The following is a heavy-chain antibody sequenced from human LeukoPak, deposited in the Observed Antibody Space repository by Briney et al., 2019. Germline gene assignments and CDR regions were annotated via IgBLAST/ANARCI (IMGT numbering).Heavy chain of an antibody. CDR2: ISGSGGST. V-gene: IGHV3-23*01. J-gene: IGHJ1*01. Sequence: GGSLRLSCAASGFTFSSYAMSWVRQAPGKGLEWVSAISGSGGSTYYADSVMGRFTISRDNSKNTLYLQMNSLRAEDTAVYYCAKDRGYDILTGYVYFQHWGQGTLVTVSS. CDR1: GFTFSSYA. CDR3: AKDRGYDILTGYVYFQH. D-gene: IGHD3-9*01.